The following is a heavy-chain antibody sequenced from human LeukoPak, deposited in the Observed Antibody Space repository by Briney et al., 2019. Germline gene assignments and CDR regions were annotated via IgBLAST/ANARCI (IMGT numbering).Heavy chain of an antibody. J-gene: IGHJ4*02. CDR1: GGSISSSSYY. CDR2: IYYSGST. D-gene: IGHD6-19*01. CDR3: ARRFGSGWFPRGFDY. V-gene: IGHV4-39*01. Sequence: SETLSLTCTVSGGSISSSSYYWGWIRQPPGKGLEWIGSIYYSGSTYYNPSLKSRVTISVDTSKNQFSLKLGSVTAADTAVYYCARRFGSGWFPRGFDYWGQGTLVTVSS.